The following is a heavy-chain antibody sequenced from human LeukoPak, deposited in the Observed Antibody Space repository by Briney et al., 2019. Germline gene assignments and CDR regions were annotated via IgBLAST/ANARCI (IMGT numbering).Heavy chain of an antibody. J-gene: IGHJ3*02. D-gene: IGHD1-26*01. CDR1: GGTFSSYT. Sequence: SVKVSCKASGGTFSSYTISWVRQAPGQGLEWMGRIIPILGIAIYAQKFQGRVTITADKSTSTAYMELSSLRSEDTAVYYCARDMGGSYHDAFDIWGQGTMVTVSS. CDR2: IIPILGIA. CDR3: ARDMGGSYHDAFDI. V-gene: IGHV1-69*04.